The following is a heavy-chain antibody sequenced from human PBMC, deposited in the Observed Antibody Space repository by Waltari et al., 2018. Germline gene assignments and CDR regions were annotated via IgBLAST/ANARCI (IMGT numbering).Heavy chain of an antibody. CDR2: VHQSGRA. Sequence: QVQLQESGPGLVKPSGTLSLTCTVSGDSLTNNFFWSWVRQSPGKGLEWIGQVHQSGRANYNPSLERRVTVSMDTSKNQFTLKMTSITAADTVTFYCASARGRGLYLASWGQGTLVTVSP. J-gene: IGHJ4*02. CDR1: GDSLTNNFF. D-gene: IGHD2-15*01. V-gene: IGHV4-4*02. CDR3: ASARGRGLYLAS.